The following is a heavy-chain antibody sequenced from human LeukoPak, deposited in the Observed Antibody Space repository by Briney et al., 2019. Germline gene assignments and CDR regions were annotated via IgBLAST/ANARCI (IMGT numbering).Heavy chain of an antibody. CDR1: GFTFSNYA. V-gene: IGHV3-64D*06. CDR2: ISSNGGST. D-gene: IGHD6-13*01. Sequence: GGSLRLSCSAAGFTFSNYAMHWVRQAPGKGLEYVSAISSNGGSTYYADSVKGRFSISRDNSTNTLYLQMSSLRPEDTAVYYCVKSSSTWLSPGDYWGQGTRVSVSS. J-gene: IGHJ4*02. CDR3: VKSSSTWLSPGDY.